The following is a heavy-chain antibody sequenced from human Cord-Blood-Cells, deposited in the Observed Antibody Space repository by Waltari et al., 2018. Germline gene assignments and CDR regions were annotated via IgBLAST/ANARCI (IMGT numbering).Heavy chain of an antibody. CDR2: IYSGGST. J-gene: IGHJ3*02. CDR1: GFTVSSNY. CDR3: ARDGPGYCSSTSCYAFDI. D-gene: IGHD2-2*01. Sequence: EVQLVESGGGLIQPGGSLRLSCAASGFTVSSNYMSWVRQAPGKGLEWVSVIYSGGSTYYADSVKGRFTISRDTSKNTLYLQMNSLRAEDTAVYYCARDGPGYCSSTSCYAFDIWGQGTMVTVSS. V-gene: IGHV3-53*01.